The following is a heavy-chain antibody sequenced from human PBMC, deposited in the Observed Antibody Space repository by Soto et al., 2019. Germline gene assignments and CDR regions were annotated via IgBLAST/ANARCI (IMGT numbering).Heavy chain of an antibody. V-gene: IGHV4-39*01. CDR3: ARQRTSVVTQAYFDS. Sequence: ASETLSLTCTVTGDSINNRSYYWGWIRQPPGKGLEWIGSIYYSGSTYNNPSLKSRVSMSVDTSKNQFSLKLRSVTAADTALYYCARQRTSVVTQAYFDSWGQGSLVTVSS. CDR2: IYYSGST. CDR1: GDSINNRSYY. J-gene: IGHJ4*02. D-gene: IGHD2-21*02.